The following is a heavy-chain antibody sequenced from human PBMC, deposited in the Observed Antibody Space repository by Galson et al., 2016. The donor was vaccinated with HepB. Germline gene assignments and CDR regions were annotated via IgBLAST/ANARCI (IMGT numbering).Heavy chain of an antibody. CDR1: EYSLGELS. CDR2: FDPEDGET. V-gene: IGHV1-24*01. CDR3: AAAPLGTGYGERWLDP. Sequence: SCKVSEYSLGELSMHWVRQAPGKGLEWMGGFDPEDGETVYPQKFQGRVTMTEDTSTDTAYMELSSLTSDDTAVYFCAAAPLGTGYGERWLDPWGQGTLVTVSS. J-gene: IGHJ5*02. D-gene: IGHD4-17*01.